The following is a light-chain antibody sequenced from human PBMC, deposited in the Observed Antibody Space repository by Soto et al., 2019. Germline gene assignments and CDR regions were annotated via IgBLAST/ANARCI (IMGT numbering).Light chain of an antibody. CDR1: QSVSSSY. V-gene: IGKV3-20*01. J-gene: IGKJ4*01. Sequence: EIVLTQSPGTLSLSPGERATLSCRASQSVSSSYLAWYQQKPGKAPNLLIYDASSLESGVPPRFSGSGSGTEFTLTIFSLQPDDFATYYCQQYGSSPQLTFGGGTKVDIK. CDR2: DAS. CDR3: QQYGSSPQLT.